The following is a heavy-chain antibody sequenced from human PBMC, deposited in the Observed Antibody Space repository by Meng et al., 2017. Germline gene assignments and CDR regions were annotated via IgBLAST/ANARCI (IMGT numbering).Heavy chain of an antibody. CDR2: IFPIFGTT. D-gene: IGHD3-22*01. CDR3: ARDIRAYYYDSSGHYYYYGMDV. CDR1: CGLFSTYA. Sequence: SSKIFCNASCGLFSTYAIRWVRQAPGQGLEWMGGIFPIFGTTNYAQKFQGRVTITTDESTSTAYMELSSLRSEDTAVYYCARDIRAYYYDSSGHYYYYGMDVWGQGTTVTVSS. V-gene: IGHV1-69*05. J-gene: IGHJ6*02.